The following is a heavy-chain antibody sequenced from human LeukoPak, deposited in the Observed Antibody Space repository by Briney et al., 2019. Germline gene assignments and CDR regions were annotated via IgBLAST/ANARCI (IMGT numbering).Heavy chain of an antibody. CDR1: GSTFSSYW. D-gene: IGHD6-19*01. J-gene: IGHJ6*03. CDR2: IKQDGSEK. CDR3: ARNDGGWYAGRYYYYMDV. Sequence: GGSLRLSCAASGSTFSSYWMSWVRQAPGKGLEWVANIKQDGSEKYYVDSVKGRFTISRDNAKNSLYLQMNSLRAEDTAVYYCARNDGGWYAGRYYYYMDVWGKGTTVTVSS. V-gene: IGHV3-7*01.